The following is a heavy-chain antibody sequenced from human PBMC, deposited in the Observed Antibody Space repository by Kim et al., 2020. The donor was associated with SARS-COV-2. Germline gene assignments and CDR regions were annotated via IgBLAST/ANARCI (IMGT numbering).Heavy chain of an antibody. CDR3: AREAYYDILTGYQPFDY. CDR1: GFTFSSYG. D-gene: IGHD3-9*01. J-gene: IGHJ4*02. CDR2: IWYDGSNK. V-gene: IGHV3-33*01. Sequence: GGSLRLSCAASGFTFSSYGMHWVRQAPGKGLEWVAVIWYDGSNKYYADSVKGRFTISRDNSKNTLYLQMNSLRAEDTAVYYCAREAYYDILTGYQPFDYWGQGTLVTVSS.